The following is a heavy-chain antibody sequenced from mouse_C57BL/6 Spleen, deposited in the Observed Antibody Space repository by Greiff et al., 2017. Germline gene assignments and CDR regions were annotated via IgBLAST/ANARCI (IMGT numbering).Heavy chain of an antibody. CDR3: TRTLITTVVAPFAY. CDR1: GYTFTDYE. V-gene: IGHV1-15*01. J-gene: IGHJ3*01. CDR2: IDPETGGT. D-gene: IGHD1-1*01. Sequence: VKLMESGAELVRPGASVTLSCKASGYTFTDYEMHWVKQTPVHGLEWIGAIDPETGGTAYNQKFKGKAILTADKSSSTAYMELRSLTSEDSAVYYCTRTLITTVVAPFAYWGQGTLVTVSA.